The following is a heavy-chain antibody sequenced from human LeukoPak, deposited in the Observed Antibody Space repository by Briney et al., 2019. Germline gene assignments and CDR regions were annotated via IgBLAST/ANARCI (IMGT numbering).Heavy chain of an antibody. CDR2: INPSGGST. CDR1: GYTFTSYY. J-gene: IGHJ3*02. D-gene: IGHD6-6*01. CDR3: ARGLYSSSSLPQDAFDI. Sequence: ASVKVSCKASGYTFTSYYMHWVRQAPGQGLEWVGIINPSGGSTSYAQKFQGRVTMTRDMSTSTVYMELSSLRSEDTAVYYCARGLYSSSSLPQDAFDIWGQGTMVTVSS. V-gene: IGHV1-46*01.